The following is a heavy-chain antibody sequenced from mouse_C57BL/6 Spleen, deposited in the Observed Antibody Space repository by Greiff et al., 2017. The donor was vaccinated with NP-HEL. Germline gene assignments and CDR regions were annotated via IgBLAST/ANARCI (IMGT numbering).Heavy chain of an antibody. Sequence: QVQLQQPGTELVKPGASVKLSCKASGYTFTSYWMHWVKQRPGQGLEWIGNINPSNGGTNYNEKFKSKATLTVDKSSSTAYMQLSSLTSGDSAVYYCARSGKFYSDYDVDYWGQGTTLTVSS. D-gene: IGHD2-4*01. J-gene: IGHJ2*01. V-gene: IGHV1-53*01. CDR1: GYTFTSYW. CDR3: ARSGKFYSDYDVDY. CDR2: INPSNGGT.